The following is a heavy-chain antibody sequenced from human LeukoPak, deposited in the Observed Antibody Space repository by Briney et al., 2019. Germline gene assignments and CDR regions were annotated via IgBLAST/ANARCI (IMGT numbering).Heavy chain of an antibody. D-gene: IGHD6-13*01. Sequence: PGGSLRLSCAASGFTFSSYSMNWVRQAPGKGLEWVANIKQDGSEKYYVDSVKGRFTISRDNAKNSLYLQMNSLRAEDTAVYYCAREGIAAGGDYWGQGTLVTVSS. CDR3: AREGIAAGGDY. J-gene: IGHJ4*02. V-gene: IGHV3-7*01. CDR1: GFTFSSYS. CDR2: IKQDGSEK.